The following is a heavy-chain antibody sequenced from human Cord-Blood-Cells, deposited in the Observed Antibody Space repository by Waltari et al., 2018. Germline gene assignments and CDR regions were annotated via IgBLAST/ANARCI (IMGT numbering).Heavy chain of an antibody. V-gene: IGHV1-8*02. CDR2: INPCSGNT. CDR3: ARLLDPGGDSSSWYLFAY. J-gene: IGHJ4*02. CDR1: GYTFTSYD. Sequence: QVQLVQSGAEVKKPGASVKVSCKASGYTFTSYDLNWVRQANGQGVEGMGWINPCSGNTACAQKVQGRVTMTRNTAISTAYMGLSSLRSEDTAVYYCARLLDPGGDSSSWYLFAYWGQGTLVTVSS. D-gene: IGHD6-13*01.